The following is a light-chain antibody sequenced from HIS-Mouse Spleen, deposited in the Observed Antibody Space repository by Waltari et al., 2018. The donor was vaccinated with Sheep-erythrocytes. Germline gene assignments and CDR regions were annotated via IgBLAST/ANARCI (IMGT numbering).Light chain of an antibody. CDR3: QQYYSTPRY. V-gene: IGKV3-15*01. Sequence: EIVMTQSPATLSVSPGERATLSCRASQSVSSNLAWYQQKPGQAPRLLIYGASTRSTGIPARFSGSGSGTEFTLTISSMQSEDFAVYYCQQYYSTPRYFGGGTKVEIK. CDR1: QSVSSN. CDR2: GAS. J-gene: IGKJ4*01.